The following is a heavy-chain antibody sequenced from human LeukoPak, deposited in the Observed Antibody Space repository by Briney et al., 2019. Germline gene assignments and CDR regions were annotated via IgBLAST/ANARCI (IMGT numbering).Heavy chain of an antibody. Sequence: ASVKVSCKASGYTFTSYYMHWVRQAPGQGLEWMGIINPSGGSTSYAQKFQGRVTMTRDTSTSTVYMELSSLRSEETAVYYCARVWVQLWFDYWGQGTLVTVSS. CDR3: ARVWVQLWFDY. D-gene: IGHD5-18*01. CDR1: GYTFTSYY. V-gene: IGHV1-46*01. J-gene: IGHJ4*02. CDR2: INPSGGST.